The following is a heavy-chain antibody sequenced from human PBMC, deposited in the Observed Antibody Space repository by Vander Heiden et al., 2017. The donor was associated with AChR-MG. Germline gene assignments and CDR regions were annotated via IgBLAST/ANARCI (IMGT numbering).Heavy chain of an antibody. CDR2: IIPIFGTA. D-gene: IGHD2-21*02. J-gene: IGHJ2*01. V-gene: IGHV1-69*01. CDR3: ARGPYCGGDCSANWYFDL. CDR1: GGTFSSYA. Sequence: QVQLVQSGAEVKKPGSSVKVSCKASGGTFSSYAISWVRQAPGQGLEWMGGIIPIFGTANYAQKFQGRVTITADESTSTAYMELSSLRSEDTAVYYCARGPYCGGDCSANWYFDLWGRGTLVTVSS.